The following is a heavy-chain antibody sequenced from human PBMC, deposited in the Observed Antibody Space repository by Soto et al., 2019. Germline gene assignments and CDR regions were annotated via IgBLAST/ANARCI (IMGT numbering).Heavy chain of an antibody. CDR2: INPNSGNT. V-gene: IGHV1-8*01. CDR1: GYTFTSYD. J-gene: IGHJ4*02. CDR3: AGVLEQWLVPHY. D-gene: IGHD6-19*01. Sequence: ASVKVSCKASGYTFTSYDINWVRQATGQGLEWMGWINPNSGNTGYAQKFQGRVTMTRDTSISTAYMELSSLRSEDTAVYYCAGVLEQWLVPHYWGQGTLVTVSS.